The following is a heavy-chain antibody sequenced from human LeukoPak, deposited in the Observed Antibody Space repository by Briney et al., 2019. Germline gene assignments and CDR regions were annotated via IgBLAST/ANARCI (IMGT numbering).Heavy chain of an antibody. D-gene: IGHD1-26*01. Sequence: GASVKVSCKASGGTFSSYAISWVRQAPGQGLEWMGWISAYNGNTNYAQKFQDRVTMTTDTSTNTAYMELRSLRSDDTAVYYCVRDRGELPHSHFDYWGQGSLVTVSS. CDR1: GGTFSSYA. CDR2: ISAYNGNT. CDR3: VRDRGELPHSHFDY. J-gene: IGHJ4*02. V-gene: IGHV1-18*01.